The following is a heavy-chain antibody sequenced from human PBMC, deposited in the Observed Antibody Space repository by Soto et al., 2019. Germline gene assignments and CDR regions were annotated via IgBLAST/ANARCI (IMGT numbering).Heavy chain of an antibody. CDR3: VKGPEEGRDYYYYYGMDV. CDR2: ISYDGSNK. CDR1: GFTFSSYG. V-gene: IGHV3-30*18. Sequence: PGGSLRLSCAASGFTFSSYGMHWVRQAPGKGLEWVAVISYDGSNKYYADSVKGRFTISRDNSKNTLYLQMNSLRAEDTAVYYCVKGPEEGRDYYYYYGMDVWGQGTTVTVSS. J-gene: IGHJ6*02.